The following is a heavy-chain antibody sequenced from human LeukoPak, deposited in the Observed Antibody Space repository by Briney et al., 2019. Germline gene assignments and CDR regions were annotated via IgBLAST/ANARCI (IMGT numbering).Heavy chain of an antibody. CDR3: ARVPGDY. CDR1: GFTFSSYS. J-gene: IGHJ4*02. V-gene: IGHV3-21*01. CDR2: ISSSSSYI. Sequence: GGSLRLSCSASGFTFSSYSMNWVRQAPGKGLEWVSSISSSSSYIYYADSLKGRFTISRDNAKNSLYLQMNSLRAEDTAVYYCARVPGDYWGQGTLVTVSS.